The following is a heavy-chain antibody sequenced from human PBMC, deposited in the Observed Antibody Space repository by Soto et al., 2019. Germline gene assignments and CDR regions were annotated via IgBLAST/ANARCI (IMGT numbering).Heavy chain of an antibody. CDR1: GFTFSSYS. CDR3: ARERGEHIVVVTAIGYYYGMDV. J-gene: IGHJ6*02. D-gene: IGHD2-21*02. CDR2: ISSSSSYI. V-gene: IGHV3-21*01. Sequence: GGSLRLSCAASGFTFSSYSMNWVRQAPGKGLEWVSSISSSSSYIYYADSVKGRFTISRDNAKNSLYLQMNSLRAEDTAVYYCARERGEHIVVVTAIGYYYGMDVWGQGATVTVSS.